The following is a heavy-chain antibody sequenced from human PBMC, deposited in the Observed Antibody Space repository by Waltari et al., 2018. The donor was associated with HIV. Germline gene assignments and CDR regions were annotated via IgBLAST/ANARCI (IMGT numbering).Heavy chain of an antibody. Sequence: EAQLVESGGGLVQPGGSLRLSCAASGFTFRSYWMHWVRQAPGRGLEWVSRINNDGTKTNYADSVKGRFTISRDNAKNTLYLQMNSRRADDTAVYFCVRDYDSSGYYSANWFDPWGQGTVVTVSS. D-gene: IGHD3-22*01. V-gene: IGHV3-74*01. CDR2: INNDGTKT. J-gene: IGHJ5*02. CDR1: GFTFRSYW. CDR3: VRDYDSSGYYSANWFDP.